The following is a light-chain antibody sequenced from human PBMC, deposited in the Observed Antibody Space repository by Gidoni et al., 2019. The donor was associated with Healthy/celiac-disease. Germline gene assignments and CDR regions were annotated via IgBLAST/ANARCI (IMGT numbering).Light chain of an antibody. CDR2: CAS. CDR3: QQYYSTPVT. Sequence: DIVMTQSPDSLAVSLGERATINYKSSQSVLSSSNNKNYLAWYQQKPGQPPKLLIYCASTRESGVPDRFSGSGSGTDFTLTISSLQAEDVTVYYCQQYYSTPVTFGQGTKLEIK. J-gene: IGKJ2*01. V-gene: IGKV4-1*01. CDR1: QSVLSSSNNKNY.